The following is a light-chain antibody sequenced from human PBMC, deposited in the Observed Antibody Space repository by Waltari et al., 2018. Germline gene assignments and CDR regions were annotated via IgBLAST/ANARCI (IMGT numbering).Light chain of an antibody. CDR2: GAS. V-gene: IGKV3-20*01. J-gene: IGKJ4*01. CDR1: QSISSTH. CDR3: QHLASSGLT. Sequence: IVLTQPPGTLPLSPGERATLSCRASQSISSTHLAWYQQKSGQAPRLLIYGASSRATGVPDRFSGSGSGTDFTLTISRLEPEDFAVYYCQHLASSGLTFGGGTKVEIK.